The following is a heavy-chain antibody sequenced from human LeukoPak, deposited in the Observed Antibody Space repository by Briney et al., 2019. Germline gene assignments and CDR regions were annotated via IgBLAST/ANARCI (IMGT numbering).Heavy chain of an antibody. J-gene: IGHJ4*02. V-gene: IGHV4-38-2*02. CDR1: GFSISSGYY. Sequence: PSETLSLTCAVSGFSISSGYYWGWIRQPPGKGLEWIGIIYHSGRAYYSPSLKSRVTISVDTSKNQFSLHLSSMTAADMAVYYCAREGTSGWYNYWGQGTLVTVSS. D-gene: IGHD6-19*01. CDR3: AREGTSGWYNY. CDR2: IYHSGRA.